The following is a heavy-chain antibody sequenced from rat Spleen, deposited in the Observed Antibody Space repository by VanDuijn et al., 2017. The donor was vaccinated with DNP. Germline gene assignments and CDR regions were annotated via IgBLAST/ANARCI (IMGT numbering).Heavy chain of an antibody. CDR1: GFTFSKYG. CDR2: ISPSGGST. Sequence: EVQLVESGGGLVQPGRSMKVSCAASGFTFSKYGMAWVRQAPKKGLEWVASISPSGGSTYYRDSVKGRFTISRDNAKSTLYLQMDSLRSEDTATYYCATALGDYWGQGVMVTVSS. D-gene: IGHD5-1*01. V-gene: IGHV5-19*01. J-gene: IGHJ2*01. CDR3: ATALGDY.